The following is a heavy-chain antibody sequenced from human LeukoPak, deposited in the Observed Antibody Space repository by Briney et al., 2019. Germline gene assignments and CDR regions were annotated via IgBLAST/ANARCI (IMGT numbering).Heavy chain of an antibody. CDR3: ALNLRTYYDYVWGSYRYTNFDY. CDR2: IYSNDDK. D-gene: IGHD3-16*02. Sequence: SGPTLVKPTQTLTLTCTFSGFSLSTSGVGVGWIRQPPGKALEWLALIYSNDDKRYSPSLKSRLTITKDTSKNQVVLTMTNMDPVDTATYYCALNLRTYYDYVWGSYRYTNFDYWGQGALVTVS. V-gene: IGHV2-5*01. CDR1: GFSLSTSGVG. J-gene: IGHJ4*02.